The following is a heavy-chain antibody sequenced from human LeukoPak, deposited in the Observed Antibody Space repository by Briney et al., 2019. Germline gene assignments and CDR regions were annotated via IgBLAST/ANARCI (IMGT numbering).Heavy chain of an antibody. D-gene: IGHD3-22*01. Sequence: GGSLRLSCAASGFTFSSYAMSWVRQAPGKGLEWVSAISGSGGSTYYADSVKGRFTISRDNAKNSLYLQMNSLRAEDTAVYYCARDLSPPDYYDSSGYYGGYFDYWGQGTLVTVSS. CDR3: ARDLSPPDYYDSSGYYGGYFDY. CDR1: GFTFSSYA. J-gene: IGHJ4*02. V-gene: IGHV3-23*01. CDR2: ISGSGGST.